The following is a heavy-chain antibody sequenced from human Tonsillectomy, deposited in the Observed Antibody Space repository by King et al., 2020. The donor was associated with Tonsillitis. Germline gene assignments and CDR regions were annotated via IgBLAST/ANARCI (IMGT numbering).Heavy chain of an antibody. J-gene: IGHJ4*02. V-gene: IGHV3-73*02. Sequence: VQLVESGGGLVQPGGSLKLSCAASGFTFSGSAMHWVRQASGKGLEWVGRIRSKANSYATAYAASVKGRFIISRDESKNTAYLQMNSLRTEDTAVYYCIRFAAPEYGDYGDYWGQGTLVTVSS. D-gene: IGHD4-17*01. CDR3: IRFAAPEYGDYGDY. CDR1: GFTFSGSA. CDR2: IRSKANSYAT.